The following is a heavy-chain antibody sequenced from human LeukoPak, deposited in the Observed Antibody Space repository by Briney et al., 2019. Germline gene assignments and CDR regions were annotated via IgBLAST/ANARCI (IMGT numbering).Heavy chain of an antibody. Sequence: PSETLSLTCTVSGGSISSSSYYWGWIRQPPGKGLEWIGSIYYSGSTNYNPSLNSRVTISVDTSKNQFSLKLSSVTAADTAVYYCARDWWYGDYSIGDNWGQGTLVTVSS. CDR3: ARDWWYGDYSIGDN. CDR2: IYYSGST. V-gene: IGHV4-39*07. J-gene: IGHJ4*02. CDR1: GGSISSSSYY. D-gene: IGHD4-17*01.